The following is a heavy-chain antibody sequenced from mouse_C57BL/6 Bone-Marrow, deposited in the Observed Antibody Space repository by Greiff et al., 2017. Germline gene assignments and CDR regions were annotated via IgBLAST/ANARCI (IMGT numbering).Heavy chain of an antibody. D-gene: IGHD4-1*01. CDR3: ACRTGTSAFAY. J-gene: IGHJ3*01. V-gene: IGHV1-80*01. CDR1: GYAFRSYW. CDR2: IYPRDGDT. Sequence: VQLQQSGAELVKPGASVKISCKASGYAFRSYWMNWVKQRPGKGLEWIGQIYPRDGDTNYNGKLKGTATLTADKSSSTAYMQLSSLTSEDSAVYFCACRTGTSAFAYWGQGTLVTVSA.